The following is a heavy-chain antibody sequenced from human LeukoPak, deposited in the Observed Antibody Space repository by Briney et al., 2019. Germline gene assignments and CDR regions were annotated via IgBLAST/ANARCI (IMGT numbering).Heavy chain of an antibody. Sequence: PGGSLRLSCAASGFTFSSYAMSWVRQAPGKGLEWVSAISGSGGSTYYADSVRGRFTISRDNSKNTLYLQMNSLRAEDTAVYYCAKDGEVLWFGEFPSYFDYWGQGTLVTVSS. V-gene: IGHV3-23*01. D-gene: IGHD3-10*01. J-gene: IGHJ4*02. CDR2: ISGSGGST. CDR3: AKDGEVLWFGEFPSYFDY. CDR1: GFTFSSYA.